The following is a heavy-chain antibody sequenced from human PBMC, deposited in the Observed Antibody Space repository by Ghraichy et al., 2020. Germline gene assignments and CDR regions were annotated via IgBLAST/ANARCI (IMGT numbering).Heavy chain of an antibody. D-gene: IGHD3-3*01. V-gene: IGHV3-7*01. J-gene: IGHJ3*02. CDR3: ARELSGSRQDFWSGYFGRIDAFDI. Sequence: GGSPRLSCAASGFTFSSYWMSWVRQAPGKGLEWVANIKQDGSEKYYVDSVKGRFTISRDNAKNSLYLQMNSLRAEDTAVYYCARELSGSRQDFWSGYFGRIDAFDIWGQGTMVTVSS. CDR2: IKQDGSEK. CDR1: GFTFSSYW.